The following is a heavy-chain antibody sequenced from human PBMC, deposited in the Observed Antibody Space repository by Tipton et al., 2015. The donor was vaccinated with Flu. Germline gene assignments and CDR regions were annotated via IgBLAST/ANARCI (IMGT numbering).Heavy chain of an antibody. CDR2: INHSGST. Sequence: TLSLTCAVYGGSFSGYYWSWIRQPPGKGLEWIGEINHSGSTNYSPSLKSRVTISVDTSKNQFSLKLSSVTAADTAVYYCARMSLNWFDPWGQGTLVTVSS. CDR1: GGSFSGYY. D-gene: IGHD3-10*01. J-gene: IGHJ5*02. CDR3: ARMSLNWFDP. V-gene: IGHV4-34*01.